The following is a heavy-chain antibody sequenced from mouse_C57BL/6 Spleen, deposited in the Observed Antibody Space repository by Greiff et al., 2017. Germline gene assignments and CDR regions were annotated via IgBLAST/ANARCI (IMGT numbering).Heavy chain of an antibody. Sequence: EVKVEESEGGLVQPGSSMKISCTASGFTFSDYYMAWVRQVPEKGLEWVANINYDGSSTNYLDSLKSRFIISRDNAKNILYLQMSSLTSEDTATYYCARVPYYYYGSSYWYFDVWGTGTTVTVSS. CDR1: GFTFSDYY. D-gene: IGHD1-1*01. CDR2: INYDGSST. V-gene: IGHV5-16*01. CDR3: ARVPYYYYGSSYWYFDV. J-gene: IGHJ1*03.